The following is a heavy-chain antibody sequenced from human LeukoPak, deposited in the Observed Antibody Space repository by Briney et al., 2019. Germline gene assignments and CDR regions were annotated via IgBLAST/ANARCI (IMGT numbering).Heavy chain of an antibody. CDR3: AKDEIGAWDLGEDY. D-gene: IGHD1-26*01. V-gene: IGHV3-23*01. CDR1: GFTFSSYA. J-gene: IGHJ4*02. Sequence: PGGSLRLSCAASGFTFSSYAMSWVRQAPGKGLEWVSAISGSGGSTYYADSVKGRFTISRDNSKNTLYLQMNSLRAEDTAVYYCAKDEIGAWDLGEDYWGQGTLVTVSS. CDR2: ISGSGGST.